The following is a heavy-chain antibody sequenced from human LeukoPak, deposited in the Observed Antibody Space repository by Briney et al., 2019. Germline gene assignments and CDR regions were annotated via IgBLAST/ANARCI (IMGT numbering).Heavy chain of an antibody. D-gene: IGHD2-2*02. CDR3: ARAPPNLDIVVVPAAIPPDY. CDR2: INHSGST. J-gene: IGHJ4*02. CDR1: GGSFSGYY. V-gene: IGHV4-34*01. Sequence: KPSETLSLTCAVYGGSFSGYYWSWIRQPPGKGLEWIGEINHSGSTNYNPSLKSRVTISVDTSKNQFSLKLSSVTAADTAVYYCARAPPNLDIVVVPAAIPPDYWGQGTLVTVSS.